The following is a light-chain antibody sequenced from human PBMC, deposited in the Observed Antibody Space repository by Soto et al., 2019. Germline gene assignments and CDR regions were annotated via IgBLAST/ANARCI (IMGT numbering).Light chain of an antibody. V-gene: IGLV7-46*01. J-gene: IGLJ1*01. Sequence: QAVVTQEPSLTVSPGGTVTLTCGSSTGTVTSGHYPYWFQQKPGQAPKTLIYDTSIKHSWTPARFSGSLLGDKAALILSGAHPEDEADYYCLLWYSGARRVFGTGTKLTVL. CDR1: TGTVTSGHY. CDR3: LLWYSGARRV. CDR2: DTS.